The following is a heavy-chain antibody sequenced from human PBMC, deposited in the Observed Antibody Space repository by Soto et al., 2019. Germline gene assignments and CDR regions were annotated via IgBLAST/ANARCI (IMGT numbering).Heavy chain of an antibody. D-gene: IGHD2-15*01. CDR2: IWYDGSNK. J-gene: IGHJ5*02. CDR1: GFTFSSYG. Sequence: QAGGSLRLSCAASGFTFSSYGMHWVRQAPGKGLEWVAVIWYDGSNKYYADSVKGRFTISRDNSKNTLYLQMNSLRAEDTAVYYCARDRCGGSCFGFDPWGQGTLVTVSS. CDR3: ARDRCGGSCFGFDP. V-gene: IGHV3-33*01.